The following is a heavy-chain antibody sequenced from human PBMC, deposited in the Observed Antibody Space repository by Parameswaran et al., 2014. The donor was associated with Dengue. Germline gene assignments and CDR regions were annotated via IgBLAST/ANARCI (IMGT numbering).Heavy chain of an antibody. CDR2: INPSGGST. D-gene: IGHD2-8*01. J-gene: IGHJ4*02. Sequence: WVRQAPGQGLEWMGIINPSGGSTSYAQKFQGRVTMARDTSTSTVYMELSSLRSEDTAVYYCARSVPGYCTNGVCYVMDYWGQGTLVTVSS. CDR3: ARSVPGYCTNGVCYVMDY. V-gene: IGHV1-46*01.